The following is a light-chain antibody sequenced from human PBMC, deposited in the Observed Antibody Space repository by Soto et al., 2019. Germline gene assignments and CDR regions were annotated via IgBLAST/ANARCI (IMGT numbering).Light chain of an antibody. CDR2: DAS. Sequence: EFVLTHSPGTLSLSPWEIATLSCGASQTVRNNYLAWYQQKPVLAPRLLIYDASSRATGIPDRFSGGGSGTDFTLTISRLEPEDFAVYYCQQFSSYPLTFGGGTKVDIK. J-gene: IGKJ4*01. CDR3: QQFSSYPLT. CDR1: QTVRNNY. V-gene: IGKV3D-20*01.